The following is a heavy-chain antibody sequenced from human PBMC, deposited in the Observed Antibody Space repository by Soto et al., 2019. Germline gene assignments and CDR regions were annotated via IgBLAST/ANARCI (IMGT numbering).Heavy chain of an antibody. CDR1: GFTFSNDA. Sequence: GGSLRLSCAASGFTFSNDAMSWVRQAPGKGLEWVSALSGSGGNTYYAGSVKGRFTISRDNSKNTLYLQMNSLRAEDTAVYYCANFRKPTTDRGQLDYRARGTLVTVSS. D-gene: IGHD3-22*01. CDR3: ANFRKPTTDRGQLDY. J-gene: IGHJ4*02. CDR2: LSGSGGNT. V-gene: IGHV3-23*01.